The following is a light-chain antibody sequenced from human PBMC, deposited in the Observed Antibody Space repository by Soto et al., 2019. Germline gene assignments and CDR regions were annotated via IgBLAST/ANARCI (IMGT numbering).Light chain of an antibody. CDR1: QSVSSN. CDR3: QQYNNWWT. CDR2: GAS. J-gene: IGKJ1*01. Sequence: EIVMTQSPATLSVSPGERATLSCRASQSVSSNLAWYQQKPGQAPRLVIYGASTRATGIPARFSGSGTGTEFTLTISSLQYENFAVYYCQQYNNWWTFGQGTKLEIK. V-gene: IGKV3-15*01.